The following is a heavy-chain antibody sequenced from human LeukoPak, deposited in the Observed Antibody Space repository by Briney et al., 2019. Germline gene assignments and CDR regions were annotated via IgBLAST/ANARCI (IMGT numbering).Heavy chain of an antibody. V-gene: IGHV3-66*01. Sequence: PGGSLRLSCAASEFSVGSNYMTWVRQAPGKGLEWVSLIYSGGSTYYADSVKGRFTISRDNSKNTLYLQMNSLRAEDTAVYYCAKDMERGYSYGKNLEFDYWGQGTLVTVSS. CDR3: AKDMERGYSYGKNLEFDY. J-gene: IGHJ4*02. D-gene: IGHD5-18*01. CDR1: EFSVGSNY. CDR2: IYSGGST.